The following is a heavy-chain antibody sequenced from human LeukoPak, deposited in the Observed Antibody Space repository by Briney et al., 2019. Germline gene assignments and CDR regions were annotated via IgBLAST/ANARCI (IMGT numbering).Heavy chain of an antibody. J-gene: IGHJ5*02. Sequence: GASVKVSCKASGYTFTSYYMHWVRQAPGQGLEWMGRINPNSGGTNYAQKFQGRVTMTRDTSISTAYMELSRLRSDDTAVYYCARYGKGPIAAARSNWFDPWGQGTLVTVSS. CDR3: ARYGKGPIAAARSNWFDP. D-gene: IGHD6-13*01. CDR1: GYTFTSYY. CDR2: INPNSGGT. V-gene: IGHV1-2*06.